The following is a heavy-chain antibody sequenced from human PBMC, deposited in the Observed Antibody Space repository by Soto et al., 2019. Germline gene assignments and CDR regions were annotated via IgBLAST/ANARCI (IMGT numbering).Heavy chain of an antibody. CDR3: AREVDGYYGMDV. Sequence: QVQLVQSGAEVKKPGSSVKVSCKASGGTFSTDSISWVRQAPGQGLEWMGGFIPMFGTANNAQKFQGRVTITADESTSTAYMELSSLRSEDTVVYFCAREVDGYYGMDVWGQGTTVTDAS. CDR1: GGTFSTDS. V-gene: IGHV1-69*12. CDR2: FIPMFGTA. J-gene: IGHJ6*02.